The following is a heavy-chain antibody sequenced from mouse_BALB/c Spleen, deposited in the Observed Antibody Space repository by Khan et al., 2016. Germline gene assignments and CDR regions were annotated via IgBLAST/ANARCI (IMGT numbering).Heavy chain of an antibody. CDR2: IFPGSGST. D-gene: IGHD2-3*01. V-gene: IGHV1-77*01. CDR3: ARGLYDGYF. CDR1: GYTITDYV. J-gene: IGHJ2*01. Sequence: QVQLQQSGPELVKPGASVKMSCKASGYTITDYVITWVKQRTGQGLEWIGEIFPGSGSTYYHEKFKGKATLTADKSSNTVYMQVSSLTSEDSEVYFCARGLYDGYFWGQGTTLTVSS.